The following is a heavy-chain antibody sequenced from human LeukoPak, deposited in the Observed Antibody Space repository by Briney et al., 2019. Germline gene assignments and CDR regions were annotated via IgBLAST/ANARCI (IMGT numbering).Heavy chain of an antibody. J-gene: IGHJ4*02. V-gene: IGHV4-4*07. D-gene: IGHD5-18*01. CDR1: GGSISSYY. Sequence: SETLSLTCTVSGGSISSYYWSWIRQPAGMGLEWIGRIYTSGSTNYNPSLKSRVTISVDTSKNQFSLKLSSVTAADTAVYYCATTNRIQLWLYYWGQGTLVTVSS. CDR3: ATTNRIQLWLYY. CDR2: IYTSGST.